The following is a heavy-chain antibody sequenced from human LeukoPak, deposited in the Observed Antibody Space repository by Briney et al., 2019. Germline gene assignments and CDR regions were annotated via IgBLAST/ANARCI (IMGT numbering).Heavy chain of an antibody. CDR2: ISGSGDGT. CDR3: AKGSGSGWYGWFAP. D-gene: IGHD6-19*01. Sequence: PGGSLRLSCATSGFTFGHFAVTWVRLPPGKGLQWVSTISGSGDGTYYADSVKGRFTISRDNSKNTLYLQMNSLRAEDAAVYYCAKGSGSGWYGWFAPWGQGTLVTVSS. CDR1: GFTFGHFA. V-gene: IGHV3-23*01. J-gene: IGHJ5*02.